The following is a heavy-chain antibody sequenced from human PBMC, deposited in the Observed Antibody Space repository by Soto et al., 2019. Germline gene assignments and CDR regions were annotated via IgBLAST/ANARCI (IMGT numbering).Heavy chain of an antibody. J-gene: IGHJ4*02. V-gene: IGHV1-3*01. CDR2: INADNGNT. CDR3: AREWEYSGYAQPDY. D-gene: IGHD5-12*01. Sequence: QVQLVQSGAEVKKPGASVKVSCKASGYTFTTYTMHWVRQAPGQRLEWMGWINADNGNTKYSQKCQGRVTITRQTSASTAYMELSSLRSEDTAVYYCAREWEYSGYAQPDYWGQGTLVTVSS. CDR1: GYTFTTYT.